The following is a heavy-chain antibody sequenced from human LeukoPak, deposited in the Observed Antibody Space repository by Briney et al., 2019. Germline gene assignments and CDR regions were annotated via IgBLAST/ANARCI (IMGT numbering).Heavy chain of an antibody. D-gene: IGHD3-3*01. J-gene: IGHJ4*02. CDR1: GFTFSSYA. CDR3: AKEGGTYDFFGGFFDY. Sequence: PGGSLRLSCAASGFTFSSYAMSWVRQAPGKGLEWVSTISGSAGSTYYADSVKGRFTISRDNSKNTLYLQMNSLRAEDTAIYYCAKEGGTYDFFGGFFDYWGQGTLVTVSS. V-gene: IGHV3-23*01. CDR2: ISGSAGST.